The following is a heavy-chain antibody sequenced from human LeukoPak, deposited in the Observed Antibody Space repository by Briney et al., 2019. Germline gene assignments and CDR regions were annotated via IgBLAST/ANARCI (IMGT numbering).Heavy chain of an antibody. V-gene: IGHV3-30*18. CDR1: GFSFSNYG. CDR3: AKPTTVTTSYCFDY. CDR2: ISYHTSDK. J-gene: IGHJ4*02. D-gene: IGHD4-17*01. Sequence: PGGSLRLSCAASGFSFSNYGMHWFRQAPGKGLEWVASISYHTSDKFYADSVKGRFTISRDNSLDTLYLQMNSLRAEDTAIYYCAKPTTVTTSYCFDYWGQGTLVTVSS.